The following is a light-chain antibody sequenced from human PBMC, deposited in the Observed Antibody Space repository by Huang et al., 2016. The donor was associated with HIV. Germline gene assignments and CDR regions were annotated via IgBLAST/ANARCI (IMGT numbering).Light chain of an antibody. CDR1: QATSTS. V-gene: IGKV1-39*01. J-gene: IGKJ3*01. Sequence: DIRLTQSPSSLSASVGDGVTITCRASQATSTSLNWFQQKPGKAPKLLIFAASTLQSGVPSRFIGSGSGTDFTLTITSLQPEDFATYSCQQSYTTPRVTFGPGTKVDV. CDR2: AAS. CDR3: QQSYTTPRVT.